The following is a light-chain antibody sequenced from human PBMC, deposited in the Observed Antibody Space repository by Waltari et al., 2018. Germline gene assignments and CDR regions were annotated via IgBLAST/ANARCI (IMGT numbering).Light chain of an antibody. CDR2: WAS. J-gene: IGKJ2*01. CDR3: QQYYSTPYA. V-gene: IGKV4-1*01. CDR1: QSVLYSSNNKNF. Sequence: DIVMTQSPDSLAVSLGERATINCQSSQSVLYSSNNKNFLGWYPQKPGQPPKLLIYWASTRESGVPDRFSGSGSGTDFTLTISSLQAEDVAVYYCQQYYSTPYAFGQGTKLEIK.